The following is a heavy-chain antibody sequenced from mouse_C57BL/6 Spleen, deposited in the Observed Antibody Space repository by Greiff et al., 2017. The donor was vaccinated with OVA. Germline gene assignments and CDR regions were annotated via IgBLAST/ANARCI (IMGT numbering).Heavy chain of an antibody. CDR3: ARSGSPFAY. D-gene: IGHD1-3*01. Sequence: QVQLQQSGAELMKPGASVKLSCKATGYTFTGYWIEWVKQRPGHGLEWIGEILPGSGSTNDNEKFKGKATFTADTSSNTAYMQLSSLTTEDSDIYYCARSGSPFAYWGQGTLVTVSA. CDR2: ILPGSGST. V-gene: IGHV1-9*01. CDR1: GYTFTGYW. J-gene: IGHJ3*01.